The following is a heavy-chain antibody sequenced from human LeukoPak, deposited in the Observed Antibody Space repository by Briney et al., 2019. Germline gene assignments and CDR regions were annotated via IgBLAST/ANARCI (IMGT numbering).Heavy chain of an antibody. CDR1: GFTFDDYG. CDR3: ARAWVGATWGDAFDI. V-gene: IGHV3-20*04. CDR2: INRNSGST. D-gene: IGHD1-26*01. Sequence: GGSLRLSCAASGFTFDDYGMSWVRQAPGKGLEWVSGINRNSGSTGYADSVKGRFTISRDNAKNSLYLQMNSLRAEDTAVYYCARAWVGATWGDAFDIWGQGTMVTVSS. J-gene: IGHJ3*02.